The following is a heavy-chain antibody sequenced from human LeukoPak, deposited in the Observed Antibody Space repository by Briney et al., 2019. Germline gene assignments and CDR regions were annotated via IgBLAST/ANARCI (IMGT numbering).Heavy chain of an antibody. CDR3: ARDLRGLHYYYGMDV. CDR1: GFTFSSYS. Sequence: PGGSLRLSCVASGFTFSSYSMSWVRQAPGKGLEWVSVIYSGGSTYYADSVKGRFTISRDNSKNTLYLQMNSLRAEDTAVYYCARDLRGLHYYYGMDVWGQGTTVTVSS. D-gene: IGHD3-16*01. CDR2: IYSGGST. V-gene: IGHV3-66*01. J-gene: IGHJ6*02.